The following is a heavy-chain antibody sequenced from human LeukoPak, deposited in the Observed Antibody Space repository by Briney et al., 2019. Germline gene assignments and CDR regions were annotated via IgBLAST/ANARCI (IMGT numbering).Heavy chain of an antibody. CDR3: ARDSLGITAVGNY. J-gene: IGHJ4*02. V-gene: IGHV4-4*07. Sequence: SETLSLTCTVSDGSISSYYWSWVRQPAGKGLEWIGRIYGSGGTNYNPSLKSRVSMSLDTSKKQFSLKLSSVTAADTAVYYCARDSLGITAVGNYWGQGTLVTVSS. D-gene: IGHD6-13*01. CDR2: IYGSGGT. CDR1: DGSISSYY.